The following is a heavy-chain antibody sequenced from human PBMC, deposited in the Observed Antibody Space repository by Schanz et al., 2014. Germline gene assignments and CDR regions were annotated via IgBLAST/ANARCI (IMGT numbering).Heavy chain of an antibody. V-gene: IGHV3-33*01. CDR1: GFTFRSYG. J-gene: IGHJ3*02. CDR3: ARGIITMVRGGDVGAFDM. Sequence: QVQLVESGGGVVQPGRSLRLSCAASGFTFRSYGMHWVRQAPGKGLEWVALISYDGSSKNHADSVQGRFTISRDNSKNALYLQMDSLRAEDTAVYYCARGIITMVRGGDVGAFDMWGQGTRVTVSS. CDR2: ISYDGSSK. D-gene: IGHD3-10*01.